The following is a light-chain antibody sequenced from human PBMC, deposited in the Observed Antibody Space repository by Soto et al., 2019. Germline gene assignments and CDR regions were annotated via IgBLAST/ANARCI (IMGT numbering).Light chain of an antibody. CDR1: QSVSSTY. CDR3: QQYGSSLWT. V-gene: IGKV3-20*01. CDR2: GAS. J-gene: IGKJ1*01. Sequence: ESVWPQYASTLSLSPSARAPLSPRASQSVSSTYLAWYQQKSGQAPRLLIYGASSRATGIPDRFSGGGSGTDFTLTISRLEPEDFAVYYSQQYGSSLWTFGQGTKVDIK.